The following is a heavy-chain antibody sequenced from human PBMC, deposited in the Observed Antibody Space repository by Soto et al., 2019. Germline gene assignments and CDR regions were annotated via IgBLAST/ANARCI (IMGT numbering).Heavy chain of an antibody. V-gene: IGHV4-61*01. CDR3: ARDIVVVVAATTYYYYYGMDV. Sequence: SETLSLTCTVSGGSVSSGSYYWSWIRQPPGKGLEWIGYIYYSGSTNYNPSLKSRVTISVDTSKNQFSLKLSSVTAADTAVYYCARDIVVVVAATTYYYYYGMDVWGQGTTVTFSS. D-gene: IGHD2-15*01. J-gene: IGHJ6*02. CDR1: GGSVSSGSYY. CDR2: IYYSGST.